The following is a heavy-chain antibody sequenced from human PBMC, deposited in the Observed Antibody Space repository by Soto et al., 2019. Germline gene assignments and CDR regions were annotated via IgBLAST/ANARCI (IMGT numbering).Heavy chain of an antibody. CDR2: VSASGLNT. D-gene: IGHD3-22*01. Sequence: GGSLILSCEASGFTFSTYAMAWVRQAPGKGLEWVSGVSASGLNTDYADPVKGRFYISRDNSKNTVSLHMNSLRAEDTALYYCAKARGNSGNYQHIDYWGQGTLVTVSS. CDR3: AKARGNSGNYQHIDY. V-gene: IGHV3-23*01. J-gene: IGHJ4*02. CDR1: GFTFSTYA.